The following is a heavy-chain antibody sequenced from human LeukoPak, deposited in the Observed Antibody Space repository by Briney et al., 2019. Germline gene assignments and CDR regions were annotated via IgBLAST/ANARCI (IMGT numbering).Heavy chain of an antibody. CDR1: GYSISSGYY. V-gene: IGHV4-38-2*02. J-gene: IGHJ5*02. D-gene: IGHD6-25*01. Sequence: KPSETLSLPCTVSGYSISSGYYWGWIRQPPGKGLEWIGEINHSGSTNYNPSLKSRVTISVDTSKNQFSLKLSSVTAADTAVYYCARRGSGFSNWFDPWGQGTLVTVSS. CDR2: INHSGST. CDR3: ARRGSGFSNWFDP.